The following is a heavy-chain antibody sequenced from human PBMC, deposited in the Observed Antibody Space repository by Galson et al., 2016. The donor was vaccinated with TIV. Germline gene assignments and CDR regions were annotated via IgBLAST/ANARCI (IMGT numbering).Heavy chain of an antibody. D-gene: IGHD7-27*01. CDR2: INPKTGGT. V-gene: IGHV1-2*06. CDR3: ARSRINWVVGRDWYFDL. J-gene: IGHJ2*01. Sequence: SVKVSCKASGYTFIDYYIHWVRQAPGQGLKWMGRINPKTGGTNYAQRFQGRVTMTRDTSINTAYMELSSLRSDDTAVYYCARSRINWVVGRDWYFDLWGRGTLVTVSS. CDR1: GYTFIDYY.